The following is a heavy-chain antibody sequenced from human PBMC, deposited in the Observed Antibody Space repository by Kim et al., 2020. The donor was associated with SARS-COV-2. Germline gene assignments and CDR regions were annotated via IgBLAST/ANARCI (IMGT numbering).Heavy chain of an antibody. CDR1: GFTFSTYW. J-gene: IGHJ4*02. CDR2: INIDGMVT. Sequence: GGSLRLSCAASGFTFSTYWMHWVRQAPGKGLVWVSRINIDGMVTTYADSVEGRFPISRENAKNTLYLKRNNVRAEDTAVNYCVRDNLEYNASGDYWGQGTLVTVSS. V-gene: IGHV3-74*01. D-gene: IGHD3-10*01. CDR3: VRDNLEYNASGDY.